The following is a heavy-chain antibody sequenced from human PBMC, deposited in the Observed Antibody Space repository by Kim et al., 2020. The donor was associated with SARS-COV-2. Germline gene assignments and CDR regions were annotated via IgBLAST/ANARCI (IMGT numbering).Heavy chain of an antibody. D-gene: IGHD6-19*01. CDR1: GFTFSSYG. J-gene: IGHJ4*02. Sequence: GGSLRLSCAASGFTFSSYGMHWVRQAPGKGLEWVAVISYDGSNKYYADSVKGRFTISRDNSKNTLYLQMNSLRAEDTAVYYCAKGSVAWGIAVAGFLLEWGQGTLVTVSS. CDR2: ISYDGSNK. CDR3: AKGSVAWGIAVAGFLLE. V-gene: IGHV3-30*18.